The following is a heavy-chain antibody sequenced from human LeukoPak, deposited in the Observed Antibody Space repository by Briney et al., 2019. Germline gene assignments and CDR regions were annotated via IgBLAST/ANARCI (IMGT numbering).Heavy chain of an antibody. Sequence: RGSLRVLRAASGFTVSSNYVTWVRQAPGKGLEWVSVIYSGGSTYYADSVKGRFTISRDNSKNTLFLQMNSLRAEDTAVYYCASSSGWYNSFDYWSRGGLVTVSS. V-gene: IGHV3-66*01. D-gene: IGHD6-19*01. J-gene: IGHJ4*03. CDR3: ASSSGWYNSFDY. CDR2: IYSGGST. CDR1: GFTVSSNY.